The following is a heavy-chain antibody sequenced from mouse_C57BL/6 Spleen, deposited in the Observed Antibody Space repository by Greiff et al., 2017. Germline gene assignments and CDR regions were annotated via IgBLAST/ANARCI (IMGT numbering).Heavy chain of an antibody. CDR2: INPSTGGT. V-gene: IGHV1-42*01. Sequence: EVKLVESGPELVKPGASVKISCKASGYSFTGYYMNWVKQSPEKSLEWIGEINPSTGGTTYNQKFKAKATLTVDKSSSTAYMQLKSLTSEDSAVYYCARWAQVTGYFDYWGQGTTLTVSS. D-gene: IGHD3-2*02. CDR3: ARWAQVTGYFDY. J-gene: IGHJ2*01. CDR1: GYSFTGYY.